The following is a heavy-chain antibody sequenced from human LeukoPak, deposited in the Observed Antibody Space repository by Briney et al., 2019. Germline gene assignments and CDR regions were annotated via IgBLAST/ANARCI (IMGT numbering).Heavy chain of an antibody. CDR1: GGTFSSYA. CDR3: ARGNGQEYYGDYAHALDY. D-gene: IGHD4-17*01. V-gene: IGHV1-18*01. CDR2: ISAYTSNK. Sequence: GSSVKVSCKASGGTFSSYAISWVRQAPGQGLEWMVWISAYTSNKNYAQKPQGRVTMPTATSTSNAYMDLRSLRSADTAVYYCARGNGQEYYGDYAHALDYRGQGTLVTVSS. J-gene: IGHJ4*02.